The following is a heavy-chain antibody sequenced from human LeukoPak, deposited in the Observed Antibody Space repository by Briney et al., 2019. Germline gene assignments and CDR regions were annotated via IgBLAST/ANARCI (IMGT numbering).Heavy chain of an antibody. Sequence: GGSLRLSCAASGLTFKIYSMHWVRQAPGKGLEWVAVIGGRGDSIFYADSVKGRFTISRDNSKNTVDLQMSSLRAEDTAIYYCAKDYYETSGYFDSWGQGSLSASPQ. CDR1: GLTFKIYS. V-gene: IGHV3-23*01. CDR2: IGGRGDSI. D-gene: IGHD3-22*01. J-gene: IGHJ4*02. CDR3: AKDYYETSGYFDS.